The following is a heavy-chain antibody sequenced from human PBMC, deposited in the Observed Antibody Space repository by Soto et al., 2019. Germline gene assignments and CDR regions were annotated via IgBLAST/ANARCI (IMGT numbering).Heavy chain of an antibody. Sequence: SQTLSLTCAISGDSVSSNSAAWNWIRQSPSRGLEWLGRTYYRSKWYNDYAVSVKSRITINPDTSKNQFSLQLNSVTPEDTAVYYCAREGLAGTDYYYYYGMDVWGQGTTVTVSS. J-gene: IGHJ6*02. CDR1: GDSVSSNSAA. CDR2: TYYRSKWYN. CDR3: AREGLAGTDYYYYYGMDV. D-gene: IGHD6-19*01. V-gene: IGHV6-1*01.